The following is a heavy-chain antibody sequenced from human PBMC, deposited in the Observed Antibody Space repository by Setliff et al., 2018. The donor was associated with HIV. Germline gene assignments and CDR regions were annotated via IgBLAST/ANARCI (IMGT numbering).Heavy chain of an antibody. V-gene: IGHV3-48*01. CDR1: GFTFNTYS. CDR2: ISGSSANI. D-gene: IGHD6-6*01. Sequence: GVLRLSCAASGFTFNTYSMNWVRQAPGKGLEWISYISGSSANIQYADSVEGRFTISRDNSKNTLYLQMDSLRAEDTAVYYCATRQAPRSCYMDVWGKGTTVTVSS. J-gene: IGHJ6*03. CDR3: ATRQAPRSCYMDV.